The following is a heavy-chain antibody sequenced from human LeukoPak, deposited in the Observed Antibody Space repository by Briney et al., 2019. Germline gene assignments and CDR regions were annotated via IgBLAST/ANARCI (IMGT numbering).Heavy chain of an antibody. Sequence: PSETLSLTCAVYGGSFSGYYWSWIRQPPGKGLEWIGEINHSGSTNYNPSLKSRVTMSVDRSKNQFSLKLTSVTAADTAVYYCARDGHGFNGGGGFWGQGTLVTVSS. J-gene: IGHJ4*02. CDR3: ARDGHGFNGGGGF. D-gene: IGHD5-24*01. CDR2: INHSGST. CDR1: GGSFSGYY. V-gene: IGHV4-34*01.